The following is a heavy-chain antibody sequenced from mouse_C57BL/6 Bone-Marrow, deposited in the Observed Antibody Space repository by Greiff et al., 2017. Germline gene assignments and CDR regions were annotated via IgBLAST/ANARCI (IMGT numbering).Heavy chain of an antibody. Sequence: VKVVESGPGLVQPSQSLSITCTVSGFSLTSYGVHWVRQSPGKGLEWLGVIWSGGSTDYNAAFISRLSISKDNSKSQVFFQMNSLQADDTAIYYCARMCLFWYFDVWGTGTTVTVSS. CDR1: GFSLTSYG. J-gene: IGHJ1*03. D-gene: IGHD6-5*01. V-gene: IGHV2-2*01. CDR2: IWSGGST. CDR3: ARMCLFWYFDV.